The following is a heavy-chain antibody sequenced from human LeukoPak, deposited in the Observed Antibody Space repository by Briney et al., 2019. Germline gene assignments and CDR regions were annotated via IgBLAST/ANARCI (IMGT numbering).Heavy chain of an antibody. J-gene: IGHJ4*02. CDR1: GYRFSSSG. Sequence: GASVKVFCKASGYRFSSSGIHWVRQAPGQRLEWMGWINAGNGNTKYSQKLQGRVTITRDTSANTVYMELSSLRSEDTAVYYCARDRDSSGLPILGYWGQGTLVTVSS. CDR2: INAGNGNT. V-gene: IGHV1-3*01. D-gene: IGHD6-19*01. CDR3: ARDRDSSGLPILGY.